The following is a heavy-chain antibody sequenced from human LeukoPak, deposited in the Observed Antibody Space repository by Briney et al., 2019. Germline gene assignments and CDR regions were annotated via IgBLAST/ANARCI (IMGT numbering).Heavy chain of an antibody. V-gene: IGHV3-15*01. CDR3: ADLGDYGVG. Sequence: PGGSLRLSCAASGFTFRNAGMSWVRQAPGKGPEWVGRIKSRSDGGTIEYAAPVKGRFSISRDDSKNTLYLKINSLNTEDTAVYYCADLGDYGVGWGQGTLVTVSS. J-gene: IGHJ4*02. D-gene: IGHD4-17*01. CDR1: GFTFRNAG. CDR2: IKSRSDGGTI.